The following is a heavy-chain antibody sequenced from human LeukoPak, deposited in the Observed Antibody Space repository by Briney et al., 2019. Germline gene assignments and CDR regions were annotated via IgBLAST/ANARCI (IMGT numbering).Heavy chain of an antibody. CDR3: ARDLSPVVRASPMGY. CDR2: ITYDGYYK. V-gene: IGHV3-30*03. Sequence: PGGSLRLSCAASGFTFSNHWMHWVRQAPGKGLDWVALITYDGYYKYYSDSVKGRFTISSDTSKNTLSLQMNSLRAEDTAVYYCARDLSPVVRASPMGYWGQGTLVTVSS. CDR1: GFTFSNHW. D-gene: IGHD3-10*01. J-gene: IGHJ4*02.